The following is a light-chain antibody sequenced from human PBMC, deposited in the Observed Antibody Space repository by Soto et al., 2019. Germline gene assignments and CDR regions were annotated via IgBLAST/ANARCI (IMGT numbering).Light chain of an antibody. CDR3: QQYDTSPPMYT. CDR2: ATS. V-gene: IGKV3D-15*01. CDR1: QSVSAN. J-gene: IGKJ2*01. Sequence: EIVMTQSPATLSVSPGERATLSCRASQSVSANLAWYQQKPDQSPRLLIYATSTRAAGIPDRFSGSGSGTDFTLTISRLEPDDVAVYYCQQYDTSPPMYTFGQGTKVDIK.